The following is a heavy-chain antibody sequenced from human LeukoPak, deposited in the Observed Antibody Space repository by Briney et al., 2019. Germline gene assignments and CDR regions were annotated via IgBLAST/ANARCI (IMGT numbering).Heavy chain of an antibody. D-gene: IGHD3-22*01. J-gene: IGHJ6*02. Sequence: GASVKVSCKASGGTFSSYAISWVRQAPGQGLEWMGGIIPIFGTANYAQKFQGRVTITADESTSTAYMELSSLRSGDTAVYYCARNVGPGYYDSSGYYFGMDVWGQGTTVTVSS. CDR2: IIPIFGTA. V-gene: IGHV1-69*13. CDR1: GGTFSSYA. CDR3: ARNVGPGYYDSSGYYFGMDV.